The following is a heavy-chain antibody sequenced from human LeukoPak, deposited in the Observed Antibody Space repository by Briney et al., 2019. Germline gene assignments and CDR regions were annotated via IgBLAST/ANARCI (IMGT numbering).Heavy chain of an antibody. Sequence: GGSLRLSCAASGFTVSSNYMNWVRQAPGRGLEWVSAISGSGGSTYYADSVKGRFTISRDNSKNTLYLQMNSLRAEDTAVYYCAKNYGSGSYYGSGMDVWGQGTTVTVSS. D-gene: IGHD3-10*01. V-gene: IGHV3-23*01. J-gene: IGHJ6*02. CDR2: ISGSGGST. CDR1: GFTVSSNY. CDR3: AKNYGSGSYYGSGMDV.